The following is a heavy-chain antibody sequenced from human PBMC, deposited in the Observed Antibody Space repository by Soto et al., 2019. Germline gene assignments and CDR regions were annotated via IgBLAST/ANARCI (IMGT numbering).Heavy chain of an antibody. D-gene: IGHD4-17*01. Sequence: PGESLKISCKGSGYSFTSYWIGWVRQMPGKGLEWMGIIYPGDSDTRYSPSFQGQVTISADKSISTAYLQWSSLKASDTAMYYCARRSTTPYYYYYMDVWGKGTTVTVSS. J-gene: IGHJ6*03. CDR1: GYSFTSYW. CDR3: ARRSTTPYYYYYMDV. CDR2: IYPGDSDT. V-gene: IGHV5-51*01.